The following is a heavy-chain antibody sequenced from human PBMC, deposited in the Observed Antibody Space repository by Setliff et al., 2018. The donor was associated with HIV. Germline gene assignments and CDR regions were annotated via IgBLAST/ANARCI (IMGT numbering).Heavy chain of an antibody. J-gene: IGHJ3*02. D-gene: IGHD6-19*01. CDR1: GYSFTTYS. CDR3: AFEI. CDR2: ISSNTGSP. Sequence: ASVKVSCKASGYSFTTYSLNWVRQVPGQGVEWMGWISSNTGSPTYAQDFTGRFVFSLDTSVNTAMYYCAKEVWIAVASTPDAFEIWGQGTMVTVSS. V-gene: IGHV7-4-1*01.